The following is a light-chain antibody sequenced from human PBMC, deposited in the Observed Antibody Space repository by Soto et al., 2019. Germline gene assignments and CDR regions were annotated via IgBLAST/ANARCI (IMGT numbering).Light chain of an antibody. CDR1: SGDVGAYNY. V-gene: IGLV2-14*01. CDR3: SSFTSSSTLL. CDR2: DVT. J-gene: IGLJ2*01. Sequence: QSVLTQPASVSGSPGQSITISCTGSSGDVGAYNYVSWFQQHPGKAPKIILYDVTSRPSGLSNRFSGSKSGNTASLTISRLQAEDEADYCCSSFTSSSTLLFGGGTKLTVL.